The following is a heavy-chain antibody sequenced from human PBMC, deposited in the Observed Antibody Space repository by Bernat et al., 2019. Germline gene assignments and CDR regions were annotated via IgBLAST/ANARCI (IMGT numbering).Heavy chain of an antibody. Sequence: EVQLVESGGGVVQPGGSLRLSCAASGFTFDDYAIHWVRQAPGKGLEWVSLISGDGGSTYYADSVKGRFTISRDNSKNSLYLQMNSLRTEDTALYYCAKDGIVATMDYFDYWGQGTLVTVSS. CDR2: ISGDGGST. V-gene: IGHV3-43*02. J-gene: IGHJ4*02. CDR3: AKDGIVATMDYFDY. D-gene: IGHD5-12*01. CDR1: GFTFDDYA.